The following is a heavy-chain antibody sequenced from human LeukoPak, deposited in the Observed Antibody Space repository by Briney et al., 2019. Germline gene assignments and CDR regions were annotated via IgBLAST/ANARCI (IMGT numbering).Heavy chain of an antibody. CDR2: IYYSGST. J-gene: IGHJ5*02. D-gene: IGHD3-10*01. CDR1: GGAISSSSCY. CDR3: ARHSGSGSLSRPFDP. V-gene: IGHV4-39*01. Sequence: SETLSLTCSVSGGAISSSSCYWGWIRQPPGQRLVGIGSIYYSGSTYYNPSLKSRVTISVDTSKNQFSLKLSSVTAADTAVYYCARHSGSGSLSRPFDPWGQGTLVTVSS.